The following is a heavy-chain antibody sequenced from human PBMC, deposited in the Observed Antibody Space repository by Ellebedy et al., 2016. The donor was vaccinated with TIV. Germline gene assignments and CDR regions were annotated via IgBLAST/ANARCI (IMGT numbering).Heavy chain of an antibody. J-gene: IGHJ4*02. D-gene: IGHD6-13*01. CDR3: ATAGNFYY. CDR2: INPSGGST. CDR1: GYTFTSYY. V-gene: IGHV1-46*01. Sequence: AASVKVSCKASGYTFTSYYMHWVRQAPGQGLEWMGIINPSGGSTSYAQKFQGRVTMTEDTSTDTAYMELSSLRSEDTAVYYRATAGNFYYWGQGTLVTVSS.